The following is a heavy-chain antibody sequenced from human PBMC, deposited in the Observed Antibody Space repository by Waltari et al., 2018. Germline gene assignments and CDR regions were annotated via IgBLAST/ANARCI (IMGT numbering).Heavy chain of an antibody. CDR3: ARFWSVPAARPHYYYYYMDV. Sequence: QVQLQESGPGLVKPSETLSLTCTVSGGSISSYYWSWIRQPAGKGLEWIGRIYTSGSTNYNPSLKSRVTMSVDTSKNQFSLKLSSVTAADTAVYYCARFWSVPAARPHYYYYYMDVWGKGTTVTISS. CDR1: GGSISSYY. J-gene: IGHJ6*03. V-gene: IGHV4-4*07. D-gene: IGHD2-2*01. CDR2: IYTSGST.